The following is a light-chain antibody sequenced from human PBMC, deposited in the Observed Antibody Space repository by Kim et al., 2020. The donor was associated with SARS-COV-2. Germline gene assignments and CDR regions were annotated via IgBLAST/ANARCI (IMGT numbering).Light chain of an antibody. CDR3: QHSHTAPLIT. V-gene: IGKV1-39*01. Sequence: DIQMTQSPSSLAASVGDRVTIACRASQSINTYLNWYQQKPGKAPKLLIYAASTLQSGVPSRFSGSGSGTDFTLTISSLQPEDFATYYCQHSHTAPLITFGGGTKVDIK. J-gene: IGKJ4*01. CDR2: AAS. CDR1: QSINTY.